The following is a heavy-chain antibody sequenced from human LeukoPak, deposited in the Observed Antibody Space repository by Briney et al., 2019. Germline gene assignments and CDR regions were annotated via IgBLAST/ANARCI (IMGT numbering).Heavy chain of an antibody. J-gene: IGHJ4*02. V-gene: IGHV1-24*01. D-gene: IGHD5-18*01. CDR1: GYTLTELS. CDR3: ATAVTAMAYFDY. Sequence: GASVKVSCKVSGYTLTELSMHWVRQAPGKGLEWMGGFDPEDGETIYAQKFQGRVTMTEDTSTDTAYMELSSLRSEDTAVYYCATAVTAMAYFDYWGQGTLVTVSS. CDR2: FDPEDGET.